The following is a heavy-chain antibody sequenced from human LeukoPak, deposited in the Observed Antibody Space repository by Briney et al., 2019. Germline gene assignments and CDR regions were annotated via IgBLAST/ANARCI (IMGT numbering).Heavy chain of an antibody. D-gene: IGHD2-21*02. V-gene: IGHV3-30*02. CDR2: IRNEGSKK. J-gene: IGHJ4*02. Sequence: GSLLLPCSASGISFNAYGMHWARQAPGKGLEWVAFIRNEGSKKNYEDSVRSRFSISRDISKNTPSLEMKSLRVEDTAVYCCGKGLGFGSGADCDERPLDDWGQGTLVTVSS. CDR1: GISFNAYG. CDR3: GKGLGFGSGADCDERPLDD.